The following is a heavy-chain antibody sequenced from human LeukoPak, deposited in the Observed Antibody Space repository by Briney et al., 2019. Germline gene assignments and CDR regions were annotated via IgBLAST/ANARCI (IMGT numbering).Heavy chain of an antibody. V-gene: IGHV3-20*04. Sequence: GGSLTLSCAASGFNFDDYGMTWVRQAPGEGLEWVSSISWNGGSTGYEDSVKGRFTISRDNANNSLYLQMNSLRGEDTALYYCARGSGSYSTYFDFWGQGTLVTVSS. D-gene: IGHD1-26*01. CDR3: ARGSGSYSTYFDF. CDR2: ISWNGGST. CDR1: GFNFDDYG. J-gene: IGHJ4*02.